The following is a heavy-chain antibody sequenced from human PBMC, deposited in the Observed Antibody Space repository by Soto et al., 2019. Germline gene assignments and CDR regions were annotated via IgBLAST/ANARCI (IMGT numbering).Heavy chain of an antibody. J-gene: IGHJ3*02. Sequence: SETLSLTCTVSGGSISSYYWSWIRQPPGKGLEWIGYIYYSGSTNYNPSLKSRVTISVDTSKNQFSLKLSSVTAADTAVYYCARRGTYCGGDCYSGAFYIWAQRTTVPVS. V-gene: IGHV4-59*08. CDR1: GGSISSYY. CDR3: ARRGTYCGGDCYSGAFYI. D-gene: IGHD2-21*02. CDR2: IYYSGST.